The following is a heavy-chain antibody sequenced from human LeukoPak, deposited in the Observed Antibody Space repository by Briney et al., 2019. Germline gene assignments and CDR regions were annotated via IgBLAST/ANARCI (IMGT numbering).Heavy chain of an antibody. D-gene: IGHD6-6*01. Sequence: SVKVSCKASGGTFSSYAISWVRQAPGQGLEWMGGIIPIFGTANYAQKFQGRVTITADESTSTAYMELSRLRSDDTAVYYCARGSSSLYFAFDIWGQGTMVTVSS. CDR3: ARGSSSLYFAFDI. V-gene: IGHV1-69*01. CDR2: IIPIFGTA. CDR1: GGTFSSYA. J-gene: IGHJ3*02.